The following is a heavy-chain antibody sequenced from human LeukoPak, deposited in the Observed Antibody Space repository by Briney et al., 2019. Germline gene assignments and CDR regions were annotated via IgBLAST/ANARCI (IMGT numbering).Heavy chain of an antibody. D-gene: IGHD6-6*01. V-gene: IGHV1-69*05. CDR3: ARRRSIAARPGYNWFDP. CDR1: GGTFSSYA. CDR2: IIPIFGTA. Sequence: TSVKVSCKASGGTFSSYAISWVRQAPGQGLEWMGGIIPIFGTANYAQKFQDRVTITTDESTSTAYMELSSLKASDTAIYYCARRRSIAARPGYNWFDPWGQGTLVTVSS. J-gene: IGHJ5*02.